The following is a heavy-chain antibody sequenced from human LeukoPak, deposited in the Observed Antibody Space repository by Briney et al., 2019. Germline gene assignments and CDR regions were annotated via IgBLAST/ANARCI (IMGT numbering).Heavy chain of an antibody. V-gene: IGHV3-21*01. Sequence: GGSLRLSCAASGFTFSSYSMNCVPQAPGKGLECVSYISSSSKYIYYADSVKGRFTISRDNAKNSLYLQKNSLRAEDTAVYYCAREVDREGYFDYWGQRTLVTVSS. CDR3: AREVDREGYFDY. J-gene: IGHJ4*02. D-gene: IGHD3-22*01. CDR2: ISSSSKYI. CDR1: GFTFSSYS.